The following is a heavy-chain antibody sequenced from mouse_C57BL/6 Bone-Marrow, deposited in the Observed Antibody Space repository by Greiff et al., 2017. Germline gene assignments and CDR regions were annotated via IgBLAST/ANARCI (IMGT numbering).Heavy chain of an antibody. CDR1: GYTFTSYW. D-gene: IGHD1-1*01. CDR3: AKNYYGSSPFAY. Sequence: QVQLQQSGAELAKPGASVKLSCKASGYTFTSYWMHWVKQRPGQGLEWIGYINPSSGYTKYNQKFKDKATLTADKSSSTAYMQLSSLTSEDSAVYYCAKNYYGSSPFAYWGQGTLVTVSA. V-gene: IGHV1-7*01. J-gene: IGHJ3*01. CDR2: INPSSGYT.